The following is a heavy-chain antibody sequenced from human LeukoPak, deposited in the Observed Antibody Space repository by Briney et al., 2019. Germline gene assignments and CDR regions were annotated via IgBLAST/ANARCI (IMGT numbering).Heavy chain of an antibody. D-gene: IGHD2-2*01. CDR1: GGSISSSSYY. V-gene: IGHV4-39*01. CDR2: IYYSGST. CDR3: VTLGYCSSTSCYANWFDP. J-gene: IGHJ5*02. Sequence: SETLSLTCTVSGGSISSSSYYWGWIRQPPGKGLEWIGSIYYSGSTYYNPSLKSRVTISVDTSKNQFSLKLSSVTAADTAVYYGVTLGYCSSTSCYANWFDPWGQGTPVTVSS.